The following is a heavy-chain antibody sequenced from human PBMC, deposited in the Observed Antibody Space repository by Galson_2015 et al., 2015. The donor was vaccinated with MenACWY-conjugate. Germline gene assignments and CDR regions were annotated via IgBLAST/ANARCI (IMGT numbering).Heavy chain of an antibody. J-gene: IGHJ4*02. CDR2: IIPIFGTA. CDR3: ARGGRPGLTTQYYFDY. CDR1: GGTFSSYA. V-gene: IGHV1-69*13. D-gene: IGHD4-11*01. Sequence: SVKVSCKASGGTFSSYAISWVRQAPGQGLEWMGGIIPIFGTANYAQKFQGRVTITADESTSTAYMELSSLRSEDTAVYYCARGGRPGLTTQYYFDYWGQGTLVTVSS.